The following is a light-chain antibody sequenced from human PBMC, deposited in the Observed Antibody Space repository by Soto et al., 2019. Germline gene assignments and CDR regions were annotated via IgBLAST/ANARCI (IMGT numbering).Light chain of an antibody. CDR2: DVS. CDR3: SSYTSTSTPYV. Sequence: QSLLTQPASVSGSPGQSITISCTGTSSDVGGYNYVSWYQQHPGKAPKVMIYDVSNRPSGVSNRFSGSKSGNTASLTISGLQAEDEADYYCSSYTSTSTPYVFGTGTKVTVL. CDR1: SSDVGGYNY. V-gene: IGLV2-14*01. J-gene: IGLJ1*01.